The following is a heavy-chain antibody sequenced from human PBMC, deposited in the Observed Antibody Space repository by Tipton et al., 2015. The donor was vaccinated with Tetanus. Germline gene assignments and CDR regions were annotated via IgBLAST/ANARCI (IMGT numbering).Heavy chain of an antibody. J-gene: IGHJ4*02. CDR1: GFNYTSYA. Sequence: GSLRLSCAASGFNYTSYAMTWVRQAPGKGLEWASSISGSGTSTYSADSVKGRFTISRDNSKNTLYLQMSSLRAEDTAVYYCAKVASGVVAAISYFDSWGQGTLVTVSS. V-gene: IGHV3-23*01. CDR2: ISGSGTST. D-gene: IGHD2-15*01. CDR3: AKVASGVVAAISYFDS.